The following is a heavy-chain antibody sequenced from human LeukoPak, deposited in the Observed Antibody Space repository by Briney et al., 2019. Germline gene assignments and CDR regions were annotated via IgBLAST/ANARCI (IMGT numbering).Heavy chain of an antibody. CDR3: ARDDSSDYLVD. Sequence: SGGSLRLSCAAPGFTFSSYTMNWVRQAPGKGPEWVSSIYRSSDYIYYADSVKGRFTISRDNAKNSLYLQMNSLRAEDTAMYYCARDDSSDYLVDWGQGTLVTVSS. CDR1: GFTFSSYT. J-gene: IGHJ4*02. D-gene: IGHD3-22*01. V-gene: IGHV3-21*01. CDR2: IYRSSDYI.